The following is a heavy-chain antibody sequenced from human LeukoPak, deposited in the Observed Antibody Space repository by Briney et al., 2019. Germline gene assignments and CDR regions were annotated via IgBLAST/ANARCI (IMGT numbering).Heavy chain of an antibody. CDR2: INHSGST. CDR3: ARGPTWRYYDSSGYPQPIDY. CDR1: GGSFSGYY. D-gene: IGHD3-22*01. J-gene: IGHJ4*02. Sequence: SETLSLTCAVYGGSFSGYYRSWIRQPPGKGLEWIGEINHSGSTNYNPSLKSRVTISVDTSKNQFSLKLSSVTAADTAVYYCARGPTWRYYDSSGYPQPIDYWGQGTLVTVSS. V-gene: IGHV4-34*01.